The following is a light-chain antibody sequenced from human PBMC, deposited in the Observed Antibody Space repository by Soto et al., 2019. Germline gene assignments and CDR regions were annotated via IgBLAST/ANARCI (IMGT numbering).Light chain of an antibody. J-gene: IGKJ1*01. Sequence: EIVLTQSPGTLSLSPGERATLSCRASQSVSSSYLAWYQQKPGQAPRLIIYGASSRETGIPDRFSGSGSGTEFTLTISRLEPEDFEVYYCQQYGSSPWTFGQGTKVDIK. CDR2: GAS. CDR1: QSVSSSY. CDR3: QQYGSSPWT. V-gene: IGKV3-20*01.